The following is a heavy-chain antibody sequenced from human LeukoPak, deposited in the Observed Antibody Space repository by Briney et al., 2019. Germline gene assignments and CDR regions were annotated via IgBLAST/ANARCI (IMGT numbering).Heavy chain of an antibody. Sequence: PGGSLRLSCAASGFTFSSYAMSWVRQAPGKGLEWVAVIWYDGSNKYYADSVKGRFTISRDNSKNTLYLQMNSLRAEDTAVYYCARDRRVVPAAIALSYGMDVWGQGTTVTVSS. CDR1: GFTFSSYA. V-gene: IGHV3-33*08. CDR3: ARDRRVVPAAIALSYGMDV. J-gene: IGHJ6*02. CDR2: IWYDGSNK. D-gene: IGHD2-2*02.